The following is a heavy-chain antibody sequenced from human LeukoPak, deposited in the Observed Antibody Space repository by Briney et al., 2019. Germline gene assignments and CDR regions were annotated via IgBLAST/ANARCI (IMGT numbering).Heavy chain of an antibody. J-gene: IGHJ4*02. CDR1: GYTLTELS. Sequence: ASVKVSCKVSGYTLTELSMHWVRQAPGKGLEWMGGFDPEDGETIYAQKFQGRVTMTTDTSTSTAYMELRSLRSDDTAVYYCARVSYYYDSSGLDYWGQGTLVTVSS. CDR2: FDPEDGET. CDR3: ARVSYYYDSSGLDY. V-gene: IGHV1-24*01. D-gene: IGHD3-22*01.